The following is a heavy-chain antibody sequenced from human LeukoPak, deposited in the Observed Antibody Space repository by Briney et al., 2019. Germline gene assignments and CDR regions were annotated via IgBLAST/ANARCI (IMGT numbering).Heavy chain of an antibody. V-gene: IGHV1-2*02. J-gene: IGHJ4*02. Sequence: GASVKVSCKASGYTFTGYYMHWVRQAPGQGLEWMGWTNPNSGGTNYAQKFQGRVTMTRDTSISTAYMELSRLRSDDTAVYYCARAEKGWLPQNFDYWGQGTLVTVSS. CDR3: ARAEKGWLPQNFDY. CDR1: GYTFTGYY. CDR2: TNPNSGGT. D-gene: IGHD3-22*01.